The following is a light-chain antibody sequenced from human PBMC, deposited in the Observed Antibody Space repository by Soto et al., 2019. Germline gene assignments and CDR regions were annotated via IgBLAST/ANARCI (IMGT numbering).Light chain of an antibody. V-gene: IGKV3-15*01. CDR1: QSVSSN. CDR3: QQYNNWPRT. CDR2: GSS. J-gene: IGKJ1*01. Sequence: DIVLTQSPGTLSLSPMEIASLSCRASQSVSSNHLAWYQQKLGQAPRLLIYGSSTRATGIPARFSGSGSGTEFTLTISSLQSEDFAIYYCQQYNNWPRTFGQGTKVDIK.